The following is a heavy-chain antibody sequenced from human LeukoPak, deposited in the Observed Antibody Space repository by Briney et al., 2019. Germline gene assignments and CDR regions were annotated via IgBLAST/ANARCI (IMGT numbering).Heavy chain of an antibody. V-gene: IGHV3-23*01. J-gene: IGHJ4*02. CDR2: ISGSGGST. CDR3: FGGSGSYSY. Sequence: GGSLRLSCAASGFTFSTYVMSWVRQAPGKGLEWVSAISGSGGSTYYADSVKGRFTISRDNSKNTLYLQMNSLRAEDTAVYYCFGGSGSYSYWGQGTLVTVSS. D-gene: IGHD3-10*01. CDR1: GFTFSTYV.